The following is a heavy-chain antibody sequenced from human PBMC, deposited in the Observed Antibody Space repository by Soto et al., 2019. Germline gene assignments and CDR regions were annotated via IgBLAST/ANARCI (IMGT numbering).Heavy chain of an antibody. V-gene: IGHV4-59*01. D-gene: IGHD6-13*01. CDR3: ARSSGYSSSRFDY. Sequence: QVQLQESGPGLVKPSETLSLTCTVSGGSISSYYWSWIRQPPGKGLELIGYIYYSGSTNYNPSLKSRDTISVATSKNQFSLTLSSVTAADTAVYYCARSSGYSSSRFDYWGQGILFTVSS. J-gene: IGHJ4*02. CDR1: GGSISSYY. CDR2: IYYSGST.